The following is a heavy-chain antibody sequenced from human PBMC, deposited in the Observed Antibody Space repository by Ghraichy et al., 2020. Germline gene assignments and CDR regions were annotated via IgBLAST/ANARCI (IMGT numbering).Heavy chain of an antibody. V-gene: IGHV6-1*01. CDR3: ARDHPSGGSCYSGCWFDP. CDR2: TYYRSKWYN. J-gene: IGHJ5*02. D-gene: IGHD2-15*01. CDR1: GDSVSSNSAA. Sequence: SETLSLTCAISGDSVSSNSAAWNWIRQSPSRGLEWLGRTYYRSKWYNDYAVSVKSRITINPDTSKNQFSLQLNSVTPEDTAVYYCARDHPSGGSCYSGCWFDPWGQGTLVTVSS.